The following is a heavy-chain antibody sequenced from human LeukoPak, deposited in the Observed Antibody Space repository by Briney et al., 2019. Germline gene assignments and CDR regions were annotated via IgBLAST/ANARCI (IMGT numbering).Heavy chain of an antibody. V-gene: IGHV1-8*03. Sequence: GASVKVSCKASGYTFTSYDINWVRQATGQGLEWMGWMNPNSGNTGYAQKFQGRVTITRNTSISTAYMELSSLRSEDTAVYYCAGAYSGSYEATFDYWGQGTLVTVSS. CDR2: MNPNSGNT. J-gene: IGHJ4*02. CDR1: GYTFTSYD. D-gene: IGHD1-26*01. CDR3: AGAYSGSYEATFDY.